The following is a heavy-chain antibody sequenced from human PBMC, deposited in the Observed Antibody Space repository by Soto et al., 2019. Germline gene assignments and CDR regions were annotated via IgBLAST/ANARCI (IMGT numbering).Heavy chain of an antibody. CDR2: IKQDGSET. CDR3: ASLIGDGDY. CDR1: GFTFSSYW. Sequence: EVQLVESGGGLVQPGGSLRLSCAASGFTFSSYWMSWVRQAPGKGLEWVANIKQDGSETYYVDSVKGRFTISRDNAKNSLYLQMNSLRAEDAAVYYCASLIGDGDYWGQGTLVTFSS. D-gene: IGHD3-10*01. V-gene: IGHV3-7*01. J-gene: IGHJ4*02.